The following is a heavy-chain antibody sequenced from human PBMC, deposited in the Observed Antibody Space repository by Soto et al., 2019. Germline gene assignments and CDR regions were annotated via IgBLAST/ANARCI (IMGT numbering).Heavy chain of an antibody. CDR1: GFTFSRSS. Sequence: PGGSLRLSCAASGFTFSRSSMHWVRQAPGKGLAWVAVISYDGSNTHYAESVKGRFNISRDDSKNTVYLQMNNLRGEDSAVYYCARDHGMFLSYYYYGMDVWGQGTTVTVSS. CDR3: ARDHGMFLSYYYYGMDV. D-gene: IGHD3-10*02. V-gene: IGHV3-30-3*01. CDR2: ISYDGSNT. J-gene: IGHJ6*02.